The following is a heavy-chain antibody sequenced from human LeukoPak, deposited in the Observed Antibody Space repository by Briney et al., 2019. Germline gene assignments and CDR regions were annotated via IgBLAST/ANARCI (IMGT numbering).Heavy chain of an antibody. D-gene: IGHD2-8*02. CDR2: VRSSGST. CDR1: GASVSSGSYY. J-gene: IGHJ4*02. V-gene: IGHV4-61*01. CDR3: ARGVLVGATGHHFAN. Sequence: PSETLSLTCTVSGASVSSGSYYWSWIRQPPGEGLEWIGYVRSSGSTNYNPPLKSRVAISEDTPKNQITLKLSSVTSADTAVYYCARGVLVGATGHHFANWGQGTLVTVSS.